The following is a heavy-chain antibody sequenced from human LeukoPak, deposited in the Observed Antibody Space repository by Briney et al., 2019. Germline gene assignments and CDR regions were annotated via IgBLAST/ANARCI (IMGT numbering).Heavy chain of an antibody. D-gene: IGHD3-22*01. Sequence: GGSLRLSCAASGFTFTTYWMGWVRQAPGKGLEWVANIKQDGSEKYYVDSVKGRFTISRDNAKNSLYLQMNSLRAEDTAVYYCARRSSSGYYRGWGQGTLVTVSS. CDR2: IKQDGSEK. V-gene: IGHV3-7*01. CDR1: GFTFTTYW. CDR3: ARRSSSGYYRG. J-gene: IGHJ4*02.